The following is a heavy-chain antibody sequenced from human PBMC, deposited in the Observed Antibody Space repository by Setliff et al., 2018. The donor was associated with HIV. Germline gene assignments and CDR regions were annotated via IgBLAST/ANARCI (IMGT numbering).Heavy chain of an antibody. D-gene: IGHD6-19*01. V-gene: IGHV3-74*01. Sequence: PGGSLRLSCAASGFTFSSYWMHWVRQVPGKGLVWVSNIKSDGSSTNYADSVKGRFTISRDNAKNTLYLQMNSLRAEDTAVYYCVRDSSGWYLDAFDIWGQGTMVTVS. CDR1: GFTFSSYW. CDR3: VRDSSGWYLDAFDI. J-gene: IGHJ3*02. CDR2: IKSDGSST.